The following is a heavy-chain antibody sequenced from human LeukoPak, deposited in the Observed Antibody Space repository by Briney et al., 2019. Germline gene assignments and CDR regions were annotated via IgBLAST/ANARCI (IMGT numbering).Heavy chain of an antibody. CDR1: GYTFIGYF. D-gene: IGHD5-24*01. Sequence: SVKVSCKASGYTFIGYFMHWVRQAPAQGLEWMGWINPNSGGTNYAQKFQGRVTMTRDTSISTAYMELSRLRSDDTAVYYCARLRDSYNAFDYWGQGTLVTASS. V-gene: IGHV1-2*02. J-gene: IGHJ4*02. CDR3: ARLRDSYNAFDY. CDR2: INPNSGGT.